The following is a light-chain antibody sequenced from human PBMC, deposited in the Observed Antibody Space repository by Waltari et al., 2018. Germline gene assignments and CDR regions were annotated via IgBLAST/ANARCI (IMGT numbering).Light chain of an antibody. V-gene: IGLV2-11*01. CDR2: DVS. J-gene: IGLJ3*02. CDR1: SSDVGGYNY. Sequence: QSALTQPRPVSGSPGQSVPISCPGTSSDVGGYNYISWYQQHPGKAPKLMIYDVSNRPSGVPDRFSGSKSGNTASLTISGLQAEDEADYYCCSYAGSYSPWVFGGGTKLTVL. CDR3: CSYAGSYSPWV.